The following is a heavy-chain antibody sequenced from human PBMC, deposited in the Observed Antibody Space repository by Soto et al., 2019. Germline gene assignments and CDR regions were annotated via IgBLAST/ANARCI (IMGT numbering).Heavy chain of an antibody. J-gene: IGHJ4*02. CDR2: IYWDDDK. CDR1: GFSLSTSGVG. V-gene: IGHV2-5*02. D-gene: IGHD1-1*01. Sequence: QITLKESGPTRVKPTQTLTLTCTFSGFSLSTSGVGVGWIRQSPGKALERLALIYWDDDKRYSPSLKSRHTITRDTSKNQVSLTMTNMDPMDTATYYGAHRAGLHCNWNGGYFDFSCQGALVTVSS. CDR3: AHRAGLHCNWNGGYFDF.